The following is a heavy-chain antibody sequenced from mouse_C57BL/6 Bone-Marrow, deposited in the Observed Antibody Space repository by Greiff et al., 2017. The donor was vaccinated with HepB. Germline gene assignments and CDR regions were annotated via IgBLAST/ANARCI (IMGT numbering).Heavy chain of an antibody. J-gene: IGHJ1*03. CDR3: ARAYGNCYWYFDV. D-gene: IGHD2-1*01. V-gene: IGHV1-26*01. CDR2: INPNNGGT. CDR1: GYTFTDYY. Sequence: VQLQQSGPELVKPGASVKISCKASGYTFTDYYMNWVKQSHGKSLEWIGDINPNNGGTSYNQKFKGKATLTVYKSSSTAYMELRSLTSEDSAVYYCARAYGNCYWYFDVWGTGTTVTVSS.